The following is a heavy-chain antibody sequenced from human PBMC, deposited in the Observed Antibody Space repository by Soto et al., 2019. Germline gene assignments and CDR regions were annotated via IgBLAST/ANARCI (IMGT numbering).Heavy chain of an antibody. CDR2: IWYDGSNK. CDR1: GFTFSSYG. Sequence: PGGSLRLSCAASGFTFSSYGMHWVRQAPGKGLEWVAVIWYDGSNKYYADSVKGRFTISRDNSKNTLYLQMNSLRAEDTGVYYCARYGSGSYYYGMDVWGQGTTVTVSS. CDR3: ARYGSGSYYYGMDV. J-gene: IGHJ6*02. V-gene: IGHV3-33*01. D-gene: IGHD3-10*01.